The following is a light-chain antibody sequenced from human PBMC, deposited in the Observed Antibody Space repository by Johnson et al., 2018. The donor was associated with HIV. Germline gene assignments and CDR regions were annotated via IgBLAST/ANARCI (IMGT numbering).Light chain of an antibody. CDR2: ENN. V-gene: IGLV1-51*02. J-gene: IGLJ1*01. Sequence: QSVLTQPPSVSAAPGQKVTISCSGSTSNIGNNYVSWYQQLPGTAPKLLIYENNKRPSGIPDRFSGSKSGTSATLGITGLPTGDEADYYCGKWDSSLSAGRVFGTVPKGTAL. CDR3: GKWDSSLSAGRV. CDR1: TSNIGNNY.